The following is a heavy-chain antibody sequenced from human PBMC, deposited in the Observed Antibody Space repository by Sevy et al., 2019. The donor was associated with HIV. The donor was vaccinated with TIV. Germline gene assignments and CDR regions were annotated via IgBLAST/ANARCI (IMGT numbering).Heavy chain of an antibody. D-gene: IGHD5-12*01. V-gene: IGHV4-59*01. Sequence: SETLSFTCTVSGGSISAYYWSWIRQPPGKGLEWIGYIHYTGNTKYNPSLESRVTISVDTSKNQFSLKLSSVTAADTAIYYCARAPPVRSGDDSLNWFAPWGQGTLVTVSS. CDR1: GGSISAYY. CDR2: IHYTGNT. CDR3: ARAPPVRSGDDSLNWFAP. J-gene: IGHJ5*02.